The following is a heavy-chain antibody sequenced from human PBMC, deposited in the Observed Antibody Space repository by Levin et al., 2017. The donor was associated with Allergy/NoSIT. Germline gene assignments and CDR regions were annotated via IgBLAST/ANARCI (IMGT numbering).Heavy chain of an antibody. V-gene: IGHV3-30-3*01. J-gene: IGHJ1*01. CDR3: ARDGYGDYGYFQH. D-gene: IGHD4-17*01. CDR2: ISYDGSNK. Sequence: PGGSLRLSCAASGFTFSSYAMHWVRQAPGKGLEWVAVISYDGSNKYYADSVKGRFTISRDNSKNTLYLQMNSLRAEDTAVYYCARDGYGDYGYFQHWGQGTLVTVSS. CDR1: GFTFSSYA.